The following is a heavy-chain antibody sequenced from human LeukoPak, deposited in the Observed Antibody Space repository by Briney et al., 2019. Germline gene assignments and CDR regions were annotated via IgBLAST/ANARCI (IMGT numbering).Heavy chain of an antibody. V-gene: IGHV3-23*01. CDR2: ISASGGTT. CDR1: GFTFSSYG. J-gene: IGHJ5*02. D-gene: IGHD5-24*01. CDR3: AKKPPKIADGNWFDP. Sequence: GGSLRLSCAASGFTFSSYGMHWFRQAPGKGLEWVSAISASGGTTYYADSVKGRFTVSRDNSQNTVFLQMTSLRAEDTALYYCAKKPPKIADGNWFDPWGQGTLVTVSS.